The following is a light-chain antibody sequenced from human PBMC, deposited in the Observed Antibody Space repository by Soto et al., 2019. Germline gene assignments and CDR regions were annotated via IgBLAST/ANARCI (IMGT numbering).Light chain of an antibody. Sequence: QSVLTQPPSASGTPGQRVTISCSGSNSNIGKNYVYWYRQLPGTALKLLIYRNNQRPSGVPDRFSGSKSGTSASLAISGLRSEDEADYYCAAWDDSLSGHELFGGGTKLTVL. J-gene: IGLJ2*01. CDR2: RNN. V-gene: IGLV1-47*01. CDR3: AAWDDSLSGHEL. CDR1: NSNIGKNY.